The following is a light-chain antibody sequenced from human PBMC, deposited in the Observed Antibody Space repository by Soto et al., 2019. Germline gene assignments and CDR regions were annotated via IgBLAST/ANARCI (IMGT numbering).Light chain of an antibody. Sequence: QSVLTQPPSASGTPGQRVTISCSGSSSNIGSNTVNWYQQLPGTAPKLLISGNSNRPSGVPDRFSGSRSGTSASLAITGLQAEDEADYYCQSHDSSLSAYVFGTGTQLTVL. CDR1: SSNIGSNT. V-gene: IGLV1-40*01. CDR3: QSHDSSLSAYV. CDR2: GNS. J-gene: IGLJ1*01.